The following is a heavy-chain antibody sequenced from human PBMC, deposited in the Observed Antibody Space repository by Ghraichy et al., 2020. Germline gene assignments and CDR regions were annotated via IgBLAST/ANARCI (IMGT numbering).Heavy chain of an antibody. V-gene: IGHV4-39*07. CDR1: GGSISSSSYY. Sequence: SETLSLTCTVSGGSISSSSYYWGWIRQPPGKGLEWIGSIYYSGSTYYNPSLKSRVTISVDTSKNQFSLKLSSVTAADTAVYYCARERTGLDGSAGAFDIWGQGTMVTVSS. J-gene: IGHJ3*02. D-gene: IGHD5-24*01. CDR2: IYYSGST. CDR3: ARERTGLDGSAGAFDI.